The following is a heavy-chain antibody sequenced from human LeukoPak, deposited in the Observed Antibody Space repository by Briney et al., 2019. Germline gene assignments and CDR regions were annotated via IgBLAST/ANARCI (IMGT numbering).Heavy chain of an antibody. D-gene: IGHD2-15*01. CDR1: TYSISSGYY. CDR3: ARDVLESAFDI. Sequence: SETLSLTCTVSTYSISSGYYWGWIRRPPGKGLEWIGSIYHSGSTYYNPSLKSRVTISVDTSKNQFSLKLSSVTAADTAVYYCARDVLESAFDIWGQGTMVTVSS. V-gene: IGHV4-38-2*02. J-gene: IGHJ3*02. CDR2: IYHSGST.